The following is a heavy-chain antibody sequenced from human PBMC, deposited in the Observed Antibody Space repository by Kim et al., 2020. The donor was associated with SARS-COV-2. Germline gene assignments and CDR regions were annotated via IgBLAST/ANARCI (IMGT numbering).Heavy chain of an antibody. J-gene: IGHJ6*02. CDR2: INTNTGNP. CDR3: ARAIFGVVIQTRALDV. CDR1: GYTFTSYA. D-gene: IGHD3-3*01. V-gene: IGHV7-4-1*02. Sequence: ASVKVSCKASGYTFTSYAMNWVRQAPGQGLEWMGLINTNTGNPTYAQGFTGRFVLSLDTSVSTAYLQISSLKSEDTAVYYCARAIFGVVIQTRALDVWGQGTTVTVSS.